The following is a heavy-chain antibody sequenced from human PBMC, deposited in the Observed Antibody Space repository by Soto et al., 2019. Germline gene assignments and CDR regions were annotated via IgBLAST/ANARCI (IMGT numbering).Heavy chain of an antibody. D-gene: IGHD2-15*01. V-gene: IGHV1-18*01. CDR1: GYTFTSYG. Sequence: ASVKVSCKASGYTFTSYGISWVRQAPRQGLEWMGWISAYNGNTNYAQKLQGRVTMTTDTSTSTAYMELRSLRSDDTAVYYCARDGDCSGGSCYLENYYYYYGMDVWGQ. CDR3: ARDGDCSGGSCYLENYYYYYGMDV. J-gene: IGHJ6*02. CDR2: ISAYNGNT.